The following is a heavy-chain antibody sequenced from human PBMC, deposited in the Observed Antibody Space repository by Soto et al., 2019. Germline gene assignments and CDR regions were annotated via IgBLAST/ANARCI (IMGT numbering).Heavy chain of an antibody. J-gene: IGHJ4*02. CDR2: VYNSGNT. CDR1: GFPVSSTF. Sequence: SETLSLTCTVSGFPVSSTFWSWVRQPPGKGLEWIGYVYNSGNTIYSPSLKSRVTISVDPSKNQFSLRLRSVTAADTAVYYCARIPYTSASFDYWGQGNLVTVSS. CDR3: ARIPYTSASFDY. V-gene: IGHV4-59*02. D-gene: IGHD3-16*01.